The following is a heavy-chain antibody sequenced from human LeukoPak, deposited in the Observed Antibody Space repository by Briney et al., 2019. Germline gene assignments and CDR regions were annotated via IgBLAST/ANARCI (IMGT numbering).Heavy chain of an antibody. CDR1: GGSISSYY. CDR2: IYYSGST. V-gene: IGHV4-59*12. Sequence: SETLSLTCTVSGGSISSYYWSWIRQPPGKGLEWIGYIYYSGSTNYNPSLKSRVTISVDTSKNQFSLKLSSVTAADTAVYYCARDVLYYAAWDVWGKGTTVTVSS. CDR3: ARDVLYYAAWDV. D-gene: IGHD3-3*01. J-gene: IGHJ6*04.